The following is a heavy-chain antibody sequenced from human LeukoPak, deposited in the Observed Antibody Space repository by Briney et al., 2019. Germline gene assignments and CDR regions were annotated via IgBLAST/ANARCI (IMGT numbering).Heavy chain of an antibody. J-gene: IGHJ5*02. D-gene: IGHD6-19*01. V-gene: IGHV1-18*01. CDR1: GYTFTSYG. CDR2: ISAYNGNT. Sequence: ASVKVSCKASGYTFTSYGISWVRQAPGQGLEWMGWISAYNGNTNYAQKLQGRVTMTRDTSTSTVYMELSSLRSEDTAVYYCARQRGRGGVAGTVWFDPWGQGTLVTVSS. CDR3: ARQRGRGGVAGTVWFDP.